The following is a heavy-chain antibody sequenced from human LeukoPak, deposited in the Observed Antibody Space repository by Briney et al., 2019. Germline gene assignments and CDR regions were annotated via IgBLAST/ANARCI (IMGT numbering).Heavy chain of an antibody. Sequence: GASVKVSCKASGYTFADYYMHWVRQAPGQGFEWMGWFNPNDGDTNYAQKFQGRVTMTRDTSISTAHMEVSRLRSDDTAVYYCARANFLYCSSTTCLFDYWGQGTLVTVSS. J-gene: IGHJ4*02. D-gene: IGHD2-2*01. CDR1: GYTFADYY. V-gene: IGHV1-2*02. CDR2: FNPNDGDT. CDR3: ARANFLYCSSTTCLFDY.